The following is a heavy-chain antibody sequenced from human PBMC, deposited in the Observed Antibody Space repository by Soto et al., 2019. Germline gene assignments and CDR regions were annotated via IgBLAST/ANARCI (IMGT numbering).Heavy chain of an antibody. CDR3: ARDQTDSGGYSDS. V-gene: IGHV3-33*01. CDR2: IWNDGSNE. D-gene: IGHD3-22*01. Sequence: PGGSLRLSCDASGFNFSSYGIHWVRQAPGKGLEWVAIIWNDGSNEYYADSVNGRFTISRDNSKNTVYLQVSKLRAEDTAVYFCARDQTDSGGYSDSWGQGTLVTVSS. CDR1: GFNFSSYG. J-gene: IGHJ4*02.